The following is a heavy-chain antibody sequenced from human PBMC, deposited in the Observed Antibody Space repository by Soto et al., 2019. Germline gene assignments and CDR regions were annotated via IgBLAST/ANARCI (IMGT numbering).Heavy chain of an antibody. V-gene: IGHV3-48*02. Sequence: EVHLVESGGGLVQPGGSLRLSCAASGFIFSSYGMNWVRQAPGKGLEWVSFISSSSSTIYYADSVKGRFTISRDNDKNSLYLQMNSLRDEDTAVYYCARDVGYYYDSSGYYRFDYWGQGTLVTVSS. J-gene: IGHJ4*02. CDR2: ISSSSSTI. CDR3: ARDVGYYYDSSGYYRFDY. CDR1: GFIFSSYG. D-gene: IGHD3-22*01.